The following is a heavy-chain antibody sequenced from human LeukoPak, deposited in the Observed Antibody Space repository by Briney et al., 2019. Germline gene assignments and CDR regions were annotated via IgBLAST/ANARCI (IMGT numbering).Heavy chain of an antibody. CDR2: ISSSSSTI. J-gene: IGHJ6*03. CDR1: GFTFRSYS. CDR3: ARRYSSPLLYMDV. D-gene: IGHD6-13*01. Sequence: GGSLRLPCAVSGFTFRSYSMNWVRQAPGKGLEWVSYISSSSSTIYYADSVKGRFTISRDNAKNSLYPQMNSLRAENTAVYYCARRYSSPLLYMDVWGKGTTVTVSS. V-gene: IGHV3-48*01.